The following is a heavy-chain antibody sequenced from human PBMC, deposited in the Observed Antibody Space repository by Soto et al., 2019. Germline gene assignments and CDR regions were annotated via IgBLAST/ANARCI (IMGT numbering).Heavy chain of an antibody. V-gene: IGHV3-23*01. CDR2: ISGSGDDK. J-gene: IGHJ4*02. CDR3: AKDGSIVRHDD. Sequence: PGGSLRLSCGASGFTFSTYAMNWVRQAPGKGLEWVSIISGSGDDKYYADSVKGRFTISRDNSRNTLYLEMSSLRAEDTAVYYCAKDGSIVRHDDWGPGTLVTVSS. CDR1: GFTFSTYA. D-gene: IGHD3-10*01.